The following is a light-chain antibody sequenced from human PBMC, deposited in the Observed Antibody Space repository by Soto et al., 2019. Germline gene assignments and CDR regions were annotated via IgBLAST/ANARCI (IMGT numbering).Light chain of an antibody. CDR1: QGIGPY. Sequence: DIQLTQSPSFLSASVGDRVTITCRASQGIGPYLGWYQQKPGKASKLLIYAASTLQSGVSSTFSGSGSGTEFPLTISSLQPEDFAPYYCQQVYSYPWTFGQGTKVEIK. CDR3: QQVYSYPWT. V-gene: IGKV1-9*01. CDR2: AAS. J-gene: IGKJ1*01.